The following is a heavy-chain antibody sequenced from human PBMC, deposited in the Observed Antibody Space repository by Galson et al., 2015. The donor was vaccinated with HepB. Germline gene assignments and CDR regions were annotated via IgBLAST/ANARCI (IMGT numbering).Heavy chain of an antibody. J-gene: IGHJ4*02. D-gene: IGHD1-26*01. CDR1: GFTFSSYS. Sequence: SLRLSCAASGFTFSSYSMNWVRQAPGKGLEWVSSISSSSSYIYYADSVKGRFTISRDNAKNSQYLQMNSLRAEDTAVYYCARVRSSGSYSLFEYWGQGTLVTVSS. CDR3: ARVRSSGSYSLFEY. CDR2: ISSSSSYI. V-gene: IGHV3-21*01.